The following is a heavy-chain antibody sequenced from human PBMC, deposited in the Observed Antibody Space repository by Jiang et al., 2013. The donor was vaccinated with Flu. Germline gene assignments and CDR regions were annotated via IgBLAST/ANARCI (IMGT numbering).Heavy chain of an antibody. CDR3: ARAYPDSTSAADY. Sequence: PGLVKPSETLSLTCTVSGGSISSSSYYWGWIRQPPGKGLEWIGSIYYSGSTYYNPSLKSRVTISVDTSKNQFSLKLSSVTAADTAVYYCARAYPDSTSAADYWGQGTLVTVSS. J-gene: IGHJ4*02. CDR1: GGSISSSSYY. CDR2: IYYSGST. V-gene: IGHV4-39*01. D-gene: IGHD2-2*01.